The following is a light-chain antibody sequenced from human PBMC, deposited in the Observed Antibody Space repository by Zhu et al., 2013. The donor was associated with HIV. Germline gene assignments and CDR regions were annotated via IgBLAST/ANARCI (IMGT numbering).Light chain of an antibody. CDR3: SSYTTSTSLV. CDR1: SSDVGAYNY. J-gene: IGLJ2*01. CDR2: EVS. Sequence: QSALTQPRSVSGSPEQSVTISCTGTSSDVGAYNYVSWYQQHPGKAPKLMIYEVSNRPSGVSNRFSGSKSGNTASLTISGLQAEDEADYYCSSYTTSTSLVFGGGTKLTVL. V-gene: IGLV2-14*01.